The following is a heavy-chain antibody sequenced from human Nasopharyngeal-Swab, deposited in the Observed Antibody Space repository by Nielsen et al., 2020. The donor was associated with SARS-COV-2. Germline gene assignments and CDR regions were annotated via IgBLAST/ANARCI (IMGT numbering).Heavy chain of an antibody. CDR3: ARDPDGGNVWEDAFDI. V-gene: IGHV3-30-3*01. CDR2: ISYDGNNK. J-gene: IGHJ3*02. D-gene: IGHD4-23*01. CDR1: GFTFSSYA. Sequence: GESLKISCAASGFTFSSYAMHWVRPAPGKGLEWVAVISYDGNNKYYADSVKGRFTIFRDNSKNTLYLQMNSLRAEDTAVHYCARDPDGGNVWEDAFDIWGQGTMVTVSS.